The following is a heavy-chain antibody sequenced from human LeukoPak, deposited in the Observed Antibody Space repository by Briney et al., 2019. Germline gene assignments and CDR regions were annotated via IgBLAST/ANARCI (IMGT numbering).Heavy chain of an antibody. CDR3: ARAGMSIVATIGPKYFDY. CDR1: GYTFTGYY. V-gene: IGHV1-2*02. Sequence: ASVKVSCKASGYTFTGYYMHWVRQAPGQGLEWMGWINPNSGGTNYAQKFQGRVTMTRDTSISTAYMELSRLRSGDTAVYYCARAGMSIVATIGPKYFDYWGQGTLVTVSS. CDR2: INPNSGGT. D-gene: IGHD5-12*01. J-gene: IGHJ4*02.